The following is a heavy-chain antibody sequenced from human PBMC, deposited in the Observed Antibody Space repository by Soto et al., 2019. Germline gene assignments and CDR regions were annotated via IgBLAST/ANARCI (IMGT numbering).Heavy chain of an antibody. D-gene: IGHD2-8*02. CDR3: ARTPMMRRVTDGFDC. J-gene: IGHJ4*02. CDR1: GFKFSNYG. V-gene: IGHV3-48*03. CDR2: ISSNGGTT. Sequence: EVNLVETGGALVQPGGTLRLACATSGFKFSNYGLSWVRQAPGKGLEWISYISSNGGTTFYADSVRGRFTVSRDNAEKSFSVAMNRLRVGETPVYHGARTPMMRRVTDGFDCWGQGIMVTVSS.